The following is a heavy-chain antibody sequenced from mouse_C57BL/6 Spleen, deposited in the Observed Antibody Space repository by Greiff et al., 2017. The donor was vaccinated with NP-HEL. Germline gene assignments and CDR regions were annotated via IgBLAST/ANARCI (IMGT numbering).Heavy chain of an antibody. V-gene: IGHV1-64*01. D-gene: IGHD2-4*01. Sequence: QVQLQQPGAELVKPGASVKLSCKASGYTFTSYWMHWVKQRPGQGLEWIGMIHPNSGSTNYNEKFKSKATLTVDKSSSTAYMKLSSLTSEDSAVYYCARNGIYYDYDGYFDVWGTGTTVTVSS. CDR2: IHPNSGST. J-gene: IGHJ1*03. CDR1: GYTFTSYW. CDR3: ARNGIYYDYDGYFDV.